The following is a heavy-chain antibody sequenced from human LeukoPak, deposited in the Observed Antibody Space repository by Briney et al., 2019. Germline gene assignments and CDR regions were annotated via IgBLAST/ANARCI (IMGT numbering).Heavy chain of an antibody. Sequence: PGGSLRLSCAASGFTFSSYAMSWVRQAPGKGLEWVSAISGSGGSTYYADSVKGRFTISRDNAANSLYLQMNSLRAEDTAVYYCASSFPYCSGDSCALGAQGILVTVSS. CDR1: GFTFSSYA. CDR3: ASSFPYCSGDSCAL. V-gene: IGHV3-23*01. CDR2: ISGSGGST. J-gene: IGHJ4*02. D-gene: IGHD2-15*01.